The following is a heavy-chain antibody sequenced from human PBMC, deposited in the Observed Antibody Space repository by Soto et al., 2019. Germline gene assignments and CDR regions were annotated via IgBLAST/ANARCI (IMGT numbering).Heavy chain of an antibody. CDR1: GGSISSGGNS. Sequence: QLQLQESGSGLVKPSQTLSLTCAVSGGSISSGGNSWSWIRQPPGKGLEWIGYIYHSGSTYYNPSLKSRVTLSVDRSKNQFSLKLSSVTAADTAVSYCASVWNSGSYSYWWFDPWGQGTLVTVSS. CDR3: ASVWNSGSYSYWWFDP. CDR2: IYHSGST. V-gene: IGHV4-30-2*01. D-gene: IGHD3-10*01. J-gene: IGHJ5*02.